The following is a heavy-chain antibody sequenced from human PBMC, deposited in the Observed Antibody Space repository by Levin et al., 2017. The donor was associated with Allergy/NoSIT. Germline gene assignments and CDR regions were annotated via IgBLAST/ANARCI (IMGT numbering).Heavy chain of an antibody. D-gene: IGHD1-26*01. J-gene: IGHJ3*02. V-gene: IGHV5-51*01. Sequence: KVSCKGSGYSFTSYWIGWVRQMPGKGLEWMGIIYPGDSDTRYSPSFQGQVTISADKSISTAYLQWSSLKASDTAMYYCARLPPEWELLPIAHDAFDIWGQGTMVTVSS. CDR3: ARLPPEWELLPIAHDAFDI. CDR1: GYSFTSYW. CDR2: IYPGDSDT.